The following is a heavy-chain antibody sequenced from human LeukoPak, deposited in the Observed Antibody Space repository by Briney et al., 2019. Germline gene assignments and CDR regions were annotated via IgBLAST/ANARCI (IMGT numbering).Heavy chain of an antibody. CDR1: GFTFSSYS. Sequence: GGSLRLSCAASGFTFSSYSMNWVRQAPGKGLEWVSCISGSSSYIYYADSVKGRFTISRDNAKNSLYLQMNSLRAEDTAVYYCARVGVGATSLDAFDIWGQGTMVTVSS. CDR2: ISGSSSYI. J-gene: IGHJ3*02. V-gene: IGHV3-21*01. CDR3: ARVGVGATSLDAFDI. D-gene: IGHD1-26*01.